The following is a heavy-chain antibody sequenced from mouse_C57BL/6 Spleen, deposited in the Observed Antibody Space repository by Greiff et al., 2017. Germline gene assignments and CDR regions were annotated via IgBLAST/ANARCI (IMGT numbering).Heavy chain of an antibody. CDR2: IYPGNSDT. D-gene: IGHD2-4*01. CDR3: TRDDYDGAWFAY. J-gene: IGHJ3*01. Sequence: EVQLQQSGPELVKPGASVKISCKASGYAFSSSWMNWVKQRPGKGLEWIGAIYPGNSDTSYNQKFKGKAKLTAVTSASTAYMELSSLTNEDSAVYYCTRDDYDGAWFAYWGQGTLVTVSA. V-gene: IGHV1-5*01. CDR1: GYAFSSSW.